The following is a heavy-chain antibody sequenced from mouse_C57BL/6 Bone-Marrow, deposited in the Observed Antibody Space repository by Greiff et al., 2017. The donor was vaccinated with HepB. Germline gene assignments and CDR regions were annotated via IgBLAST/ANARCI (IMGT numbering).Heavy chain of an antibody. J-gene: IGHJ2*01. D-gene: IGHD2-3*01. V-gene: IGHV14-2*01. CDR2: IDPEDGET. CDR3: APGYSSNY. Sequence: EVQLQQSGAELVKPGASVKLSCTASGFNIKDYYMHWVKQRTEQGLEWIGRIDPEDGETIYAPKVQGKATITADTSSNTAYLQLSSLTSEDTAVYYCAPGYSSNYWGQGTTLTVSS. CDR1: GFNIKDYY.